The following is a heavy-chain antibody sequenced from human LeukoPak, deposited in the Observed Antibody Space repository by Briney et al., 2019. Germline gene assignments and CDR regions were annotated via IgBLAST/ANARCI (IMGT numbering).Heavy chain of an antibody. CDR1: GGSISSYY. V-gene: IGHV4-59*01. D-gene: IGHD5-12*01. CDR3: ARDVDPQY. Sequence: SETLSLTCTVSGGSISSYYWSWIRQPPGKGLEWIGYIYYNGITNYNPSLTSRVTISVDTSKNQFSLNLKSVTAADTAVYYCARDVDPQYWGQGILVTVSS. J-gene: IGHJ4*02. CDR2: IYYNGIT.